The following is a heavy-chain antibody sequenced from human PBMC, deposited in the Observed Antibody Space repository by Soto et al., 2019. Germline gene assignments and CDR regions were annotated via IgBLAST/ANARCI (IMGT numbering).Heavy chain of an antibody. CDR3: ARLMGGISSGKRVAFDY. J-gene: IGHJ4*02. CDR2: IISSGDNL. CDR1: QFAFSTYT. D-gene: IGHD6-6*01. V-gene: IGHV3-21*01. Sequence: EVQLVESGGGLVKPGGSLRLSCAASQFAFSTYTMIWVRQAPGRGLGGVSYIISSGDNLYYADSARGRFTISRDNSKNSLYLQMSSLRAEDTAVYFCARLMGGISSGKRVAFDYWGQGTLVTVSS.